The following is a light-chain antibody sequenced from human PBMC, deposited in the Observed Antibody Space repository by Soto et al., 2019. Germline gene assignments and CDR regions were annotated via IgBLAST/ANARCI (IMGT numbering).Light chain of an antibody. J-gene: IGLJ2*01. CDR2: GNS. CDR3: QSYDSSLSGYVV. CDR1: SSNIGSGYD. V-gene: IGLV1-40*01. Sequence: QSVLTQPPSVSGAPGQRVTISCTGSSSNIGSGYDVHWYQQLPGTAPKLLIYGNSTRPSGVPDRFSGSKSGTSASLAITGLQAEDEADYYCQSYDSSLSGYVVFGVGTKLTVL.